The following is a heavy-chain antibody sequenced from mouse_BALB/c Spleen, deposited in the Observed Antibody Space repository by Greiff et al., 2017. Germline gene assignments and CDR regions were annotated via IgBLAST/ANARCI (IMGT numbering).Heavy chain of an antibody. Sequence: VQLQQSGPELEKPGASVELSCKSSGYSFTGYNMNWLKQSNGKSLEWIGNIDPYYGGTSYNQKFKGKATLTVDKTTNTAYMQLSSLTSEDSAVYYCARWDDDYRGQGTLVTVAA. V-gene: IGHV1S135*01. CDR3: ARWDDDY. CDR1: GYSFTGYN. J-gene: IGHJ3*01. CDR2: IDPYYGGT. D-gene: IGHD4-1*01.